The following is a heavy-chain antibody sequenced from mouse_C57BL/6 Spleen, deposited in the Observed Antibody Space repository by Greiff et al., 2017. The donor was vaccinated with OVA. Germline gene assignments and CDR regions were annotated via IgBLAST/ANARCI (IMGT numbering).Heavy chain of an antibody. V-gene: IGHV1-19*01. Sequence: EVQLQQSGPVLVKPGASVKMSCKASGYTFTDYYMNWVKQSHGKSLEWIGVINPYNGGTSYNQKFKGKATLTVDKSSSTAYMELNSLTSEDSAVYYCARGRVDPYWYFDVWGTGTTVTVSS. CDR1: GYTFTDYY. J-gene: IGHJ1*03. CDR2: INPYNGGT. D-gene: IGHD1-3*01. CDR3: ARGRVDPYWYFDV.